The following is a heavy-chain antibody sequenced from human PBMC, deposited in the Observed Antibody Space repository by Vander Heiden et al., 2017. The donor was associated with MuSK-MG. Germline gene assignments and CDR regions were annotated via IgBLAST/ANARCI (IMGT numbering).Heavy chain of an antibody. Sequence: EVQLVQSGAEVKKPGESRRISCRGSGYSFTSYWISWLRQMPGKGLEWMGRIDPSDSYTNYSPSFQGHVTISADKSISTAYLQWSSLKASDTAMYYCARLGVVGATGGWFDPWGQGTLVTVSS. J-gene: IGHJ5*02. CDR2: IDPSDSYT. D-gene: IGHD1-26*01. V-gene: IGHV5-10-1*01. CDR1: GYSFTSYW. CDR3: ARLGVVGATGGWFDP.